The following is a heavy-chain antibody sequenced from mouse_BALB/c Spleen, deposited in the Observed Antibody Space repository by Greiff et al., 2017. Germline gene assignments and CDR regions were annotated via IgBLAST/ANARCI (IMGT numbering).Heavy chain of an antibody. CDR1: GFSLTGYG. CDR3: ASSAYYGNSLYAMDY. D-gene: IGHD2-10*01. CDR2: IWGDGST. V-gene: IGHV2-6-7*01. J-gene: IGHJ4*01. Sequence: QVHVKQSGPGLVAPSQCLSITCTASGFSLTGYGVNWVRQPPGKGLEWLGMIWGDGSTDYNSALKSRLSISKDNSKSQVFLKMNSLQTADTARYYCASSAYYGNSLYAMDYWGQGTSVTVSS.